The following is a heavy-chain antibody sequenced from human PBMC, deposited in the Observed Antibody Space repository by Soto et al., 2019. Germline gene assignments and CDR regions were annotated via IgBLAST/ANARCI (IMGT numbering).Heavy chain of an antibody. V-gene: IGHV3-30-3*01. CDR3: VRGTLIGYDFWSGYYDDAFDI. Sequence: QVQLVESGGGVVQPGRSLRLSCAASGFTFSSYAMHWVRQAPGKGLEWVAVISYDGSNKYYADSVKGRFTISRDNSKNTLYLQMNSLRAEDTAVYYCVRGTLIGYDFWSGYYDDAFDIWGQGTMVTVSS. J-gene: IGHJ3*02. CDR2: ISYDGSNK. D-gene: IGHD3-3*01. CDR1: GFTFSSYA.